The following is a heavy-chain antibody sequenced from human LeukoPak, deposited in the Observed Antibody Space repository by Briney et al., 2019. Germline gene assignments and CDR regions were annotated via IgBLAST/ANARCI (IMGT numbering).Heavy chain of an antibody. V-gene: IGHV3-30*03. D-gene: IGHD3-10*01. CDR1: GFTFSSYG. CDR3: AGFGESSLAFDI. CDR2: ISYDGSNK. J-gene: IGHJ3*02. Sequence: GGSLRLSCAASGFTFSSYGMHWVRQAPGKGLEWVAVISYDGSNKYYADSVKGRFTISRDNSKNTLYLQMNSLRAEDRAVYYCAGFGESSLAFDIRGHGTMVTVSS.